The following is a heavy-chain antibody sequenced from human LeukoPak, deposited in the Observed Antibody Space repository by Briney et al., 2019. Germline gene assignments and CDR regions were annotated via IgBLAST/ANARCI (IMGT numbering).Heavy chain of an antibody. V-gene: IGHV1-2*06. CDR1: GYTFTCYY. Sequence: ASEKVSCKASGYTFTCYYMHWVRQAPGQGLEGMGRINPNSGGTNYAQKLQARVTMTRDTSISTAYMELSRLRSDDTAVYYCARDGGSSGTPRDWGQGTLVTVSS. CDR3: ARDGGSSGTPRD. CDR2: INPNSGGT. D-gene: IGHD6-19*01. J-gene: IGHJ1*01.